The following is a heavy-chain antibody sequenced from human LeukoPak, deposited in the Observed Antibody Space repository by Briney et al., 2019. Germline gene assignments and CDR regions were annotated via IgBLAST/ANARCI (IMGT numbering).Heavy chain of an antibody. D-gene: IGHD3-22*01. CDR2: IKPNSGGT. Sequence: ASVKVSCKASGYTFTSYGISWVRQAPGQGLEWMGWIKPNSGGTNYAQKFQGRVTMTRDTSITTAYMELSRLRSDDTAVYYCARDGHDSSGYYEDYWGQGTLVTVSS. CDR3: ARDGHDSSGYYEDY. CDR1: GYTFTSYG. J-gene: IGHJ4*02. V-gene: IGHV1-2*02.